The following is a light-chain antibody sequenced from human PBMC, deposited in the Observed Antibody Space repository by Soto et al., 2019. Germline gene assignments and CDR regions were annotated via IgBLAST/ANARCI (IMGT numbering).Light chain of an antibody. CDR2: WAS. Sequence: DIVMTQSPDSLAVSLGERATINCKSSQSVLYSSNNKNYLAWYQQKPGQPPKLLIYWASTRESGVPDRFSGSGSGTDFTLTISSLQAEDVAVYSCQQYYSTRETFGQGTKVEIK. V-gene: IGKV4-1*01. J-gene: IGKJ1*01. CDR3: QQYYSTRET. CDR1: QSVLYSSNNKNY.